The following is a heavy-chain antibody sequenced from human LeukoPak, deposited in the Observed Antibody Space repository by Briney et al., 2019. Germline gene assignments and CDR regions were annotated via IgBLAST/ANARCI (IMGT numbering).Heavy chain of an antibody. D-gene: IGHD6-19*01. CDR1: GGSISSYY. J-gene: IGHJ4*02. Sequence: PSETLSLACTVSGGSISSYYWSWIRQPPGKGLDWIGYIYYSGSTNYNPSLKSLVTISVDTSKNQFSLKLSSVPAADTAVYYCARFSSGGGFDYRGQGTLVTVSS. CDR2: IYYSGST. CDR3: ARFSSGGGFDY. V-gene: IGHV4-59*01.